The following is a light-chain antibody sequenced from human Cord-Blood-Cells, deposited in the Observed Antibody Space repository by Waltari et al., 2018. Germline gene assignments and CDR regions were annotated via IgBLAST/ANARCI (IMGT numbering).Light chain of an antibody. J-gene: IGLJ3*02. CDR1: SSDVGGYNY. V-gene: IGLV2-8*01. CDR3: SSYAGSNNWV. CDR2: EVS. Sequence: QSALTQPPSASGSPGQSVTISCTGTSSDVGGYNYVSWYQQHPGKAPKLMIYEVSKRPSGVPDRFPDSKSGTTASLPVSGLQAEDEADYYCSSYAGSNNWVFGGGTKLTVL.